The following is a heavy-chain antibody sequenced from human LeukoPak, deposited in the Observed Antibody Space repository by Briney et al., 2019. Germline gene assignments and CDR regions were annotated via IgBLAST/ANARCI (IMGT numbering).Heavy chain of an antibody. CDR1: GGSISSYY. CDR2: IYYSGST. Sequence: PSETLSLTCTVSGGSISSYYWSWIWQPPGKGLEWIGHIYYSGSTHYNPSLKSRVTISVDTSKNQFSLKLSSVTAADTAVYYCARHVGNSGSGSYLTYFDYWGQEPLAPASS. CDR3: ARHVGNSGSGSYLTYFDY. D-gene: IGHD3-10*01. J-gene: IGHJ4*02. V-gene: IGHV4-59*08.